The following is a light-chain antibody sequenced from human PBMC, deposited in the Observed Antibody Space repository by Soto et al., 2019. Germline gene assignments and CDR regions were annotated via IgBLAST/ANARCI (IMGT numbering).Light chain of an antibody. CDR1: SSDVGSYNY. Sequence: QYALTQPASVCGSPGQSITISCTRTSSDVGSYNYVSWYQQHPGKAPKLMIYEVSNRPSGVSDRFSGSKSDNTASLTISGLQAEDEADYYCSSYTTSGTLYVFGTGTKVTV. CDR3: SSYTTSGTLYV. CDR2: EVS. J-gene: IGLJ1*01. V-gene: IGLV2-14*01.